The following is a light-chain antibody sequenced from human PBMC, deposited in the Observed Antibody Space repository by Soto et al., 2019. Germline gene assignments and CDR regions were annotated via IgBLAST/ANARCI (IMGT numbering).Light chain of an antibody. CDR3: QQFNSYPFT. Sequence: DIQMTQSPSTLSASVGDRVTITCRASQSISSWLAWYQQKPGKAPKLLIYDASSLESGVPSRFSGSESGTEFTLTISSLQPDDFATYYFQQFNSYPFTFGPGTKVDI. CDR2: DAS. V-gene: IGKV1-5*01. CDR1: QSISSW. J-gene: IGKJ3*01.